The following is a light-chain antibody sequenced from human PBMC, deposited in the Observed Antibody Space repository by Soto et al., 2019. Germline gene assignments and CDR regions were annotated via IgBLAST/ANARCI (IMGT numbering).Light chain of an antibody. CDR2: GAS. V-gene: IGKV3-20*01. Sequence: EIVLTQSPGTLSLSPGESATLSCRASQSVSNNYVAWYHQKPGRAPRLVIYGASSRATGIPDRFSGSGSGADFTLTISRLEPEDFAVYYYQQYGTSPWTFGQGTRVEIK. CDR1: QSVSNNY. CDR3: QQYGTSPWT. J-gene: IGKJ1*01.